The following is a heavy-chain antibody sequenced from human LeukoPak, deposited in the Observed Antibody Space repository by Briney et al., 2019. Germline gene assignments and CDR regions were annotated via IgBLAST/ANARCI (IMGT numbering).Heavy chain of an antibody. CDR3: ARDGGSLELPRY. Sequence: PSETLSLTCSVSGGSISNYYWSWIRQPAGKGLEWIGRIYTSGSTNYNPSLKSRVTISVDTSKNQFSLKLSSVTAADTAVYYCARDGGSLELPRYWGQGTLVTVSS. D-gene: IGHD1-7*01. J-gene: IGHJ4*02. V-gene: IGHV4-4*07. CDR1: GGSISNYY. CDR2: IYTSGST.